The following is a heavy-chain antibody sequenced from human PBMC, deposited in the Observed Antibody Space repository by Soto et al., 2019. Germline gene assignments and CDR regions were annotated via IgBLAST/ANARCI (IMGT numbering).Heavy chain of an antibody. CDR2: ISGSGGYT. CDR1: GFTFTNYA. Sequence: EVQLLESGGGLVQPGGSLSLSCAASGFTFTNYAMSWVRQAPGKGLEWVSAISGSGGYTYYADSVKGRFTISKDNSKNTLYLQMNSLKAEDTAIYYCAKAPNPWYSSAWYTDYWGQGTLVTVSS. V-gene: IGHV3-23*01. D-gene: IGHD6-19*01. J-gene: IGHJ4*02. CDR3: AKAPNPWYSSAWYTDY.